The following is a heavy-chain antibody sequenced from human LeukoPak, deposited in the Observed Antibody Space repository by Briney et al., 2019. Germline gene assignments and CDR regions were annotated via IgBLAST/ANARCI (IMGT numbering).Heavy chain of an antibody. V-gene: IGHV3-23*01. CDR1: GFTFSSYA. CDR3: AKPTVVTTYYFDY. Sequence: GGSLRLSCAASGFTFSSYAMSWVRQAPGKGLEWVSAISGSGGSTYYADSVKGRITISRDNSKNTLYLQMNSLRAEDTAVYYCAKPTVVTTYYFDYWGQGTLVTVSS. CDR2: ISGSGGST. J-gene: IGHJ4*02. D-gene: IGHD4-23*01.